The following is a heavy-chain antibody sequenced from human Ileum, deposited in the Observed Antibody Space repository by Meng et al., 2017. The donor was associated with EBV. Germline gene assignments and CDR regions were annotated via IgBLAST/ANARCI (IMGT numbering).Heavy chain of an antibody. Sequence: QLQLQGSGPGLGKPSETLSLTCTVSGASIRGSRYYWGWIRQPPGKGLEWIGSTYYSGSTNYNPSLKSRVTISVDTSKNQFSLNLSSVTAADTAVYYCARGDILTGYWYYFDYWGQGILVTVSS. J-gene: IGHJ4*02. CDR1: GASIRGSRYY. CDR3: ARGDILTGYWYYFDY. V-gene: IGHV4-39*07. D-gene: IGHD3-9*01. CDR2: TYYSGST.